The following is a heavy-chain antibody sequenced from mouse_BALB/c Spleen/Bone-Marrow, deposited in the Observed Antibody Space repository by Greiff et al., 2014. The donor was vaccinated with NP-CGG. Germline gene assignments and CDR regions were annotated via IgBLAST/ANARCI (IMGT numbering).Heavy chain of an antibody. CDR1: GYTFTSYW. D-gene: IGHD1-1*01. J-gene: IGHJ4*01. V-gene: IGHV1S41*01. CDR2: IAPGSGST. CDR3: ARESYYYENYAMDY. Sequence: DLVKPGASVKLCCKASGYTFTSYWINWIKQRPGQGLEWIGRIAPGSGSTYYNEMFKGKATLTVDTSSSTAYIQLSSLSSEDSAVYFCARESYYYENYAMDYWGQGTSVTVSS.